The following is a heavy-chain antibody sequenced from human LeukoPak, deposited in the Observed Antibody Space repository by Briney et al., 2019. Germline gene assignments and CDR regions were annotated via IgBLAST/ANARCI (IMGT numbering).Heavy chain of an antibody. CDR2: IIPIFGTA. CDR1: GGTFSSYA. D-gene: IGHD3-3*01. J-gene: IGHJ3*02. V-gene: IGHV1-69*05. Sequence: ASVKVSCKASGGTFSSYAISWVRQAPGQGLEWMVGIIPIFGTANYAQKFQGRVTITTDESTSTAYMELSSLRSEDTAVYYCARTGFFNLEGVTDIWGQGTMVTVSS. CDR3: ARTGFFNLEGVTDI.